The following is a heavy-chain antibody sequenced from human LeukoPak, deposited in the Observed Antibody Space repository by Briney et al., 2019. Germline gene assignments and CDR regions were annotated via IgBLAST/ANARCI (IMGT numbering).Heavy chain of an antibody. J-gene: IGHJ4*02. CDR3: VRQQTPHGNFDY. D-gene: IGHD1-26*01. CDR1: GFTFSNHA. CDR2: IGTAGDT. V-gene: IGHV3-13*01. Sequence: GGSLRLSCATSGFTFSNHAMHWVRQATGKGLEWVSAIGTAGDTFYPGSVKGRFTISRENAKNSLSLQMNSLRAEDTAVYYCVRQQTPHGNFDYWGRGTLVTVSS.